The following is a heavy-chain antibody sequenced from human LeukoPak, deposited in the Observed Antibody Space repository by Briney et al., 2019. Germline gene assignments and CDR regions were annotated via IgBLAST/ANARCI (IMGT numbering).Heavy chain of an antibody. Sequence: PGGPLRLSCAASGFTVSSNYLSWVRQAPGKGLDWVSAIYSGGSTFYADSVKGRFIISRDNSKNTLSLQMNSLRAEDTAVYYCARQYAGDAFDIWGQGTLVTVSS. V-gene: IGHV3-53*01. CDR1: GFTVSSNY. J-gene: IGHJ3*02. CDR3: ARQYAGDAFDI. CDR2: IYSGGST.